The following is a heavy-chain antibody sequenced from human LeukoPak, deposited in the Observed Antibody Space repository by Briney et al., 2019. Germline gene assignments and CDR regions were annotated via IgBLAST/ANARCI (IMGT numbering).Heavy chain of an antibody. CDR3: ESDSTYFYDGGSSGSHYFDY. CDR2: ISYDGCIT. D-gene: IGHD3-16*01. V-gene: IGHV3-30*01. CDR1: VFTFNMYS. Sequence: GRSLRLSCGASVFTFNMYSMLWVREAPGKGPGCLAVISYDGCITHYADSLKDRFTISRDNSKNTLFLQLNSLRGDDTAVYYCESDSTYFYDGGSSGSHYFDYCGQGTLLTVSS. J-gene: IGHJ4*02.